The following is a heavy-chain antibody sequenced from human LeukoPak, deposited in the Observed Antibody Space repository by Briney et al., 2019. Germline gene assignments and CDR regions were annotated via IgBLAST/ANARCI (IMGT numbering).Heavy chain of an antibody. CDR1: GFTFSSYA. CDR2: ISGDGGST. CDR3: AKVARSYYYYYGMDV. V-gene: IGHV3-43*02. Sequence: GGSLRLSCAASGFTFSSYAMSWVRQAPGKGLEWVSLISGDGGSTYYADSVKGRFTISRDNSKNSLYLQMNSLRTEDTALYYCAKVARSYYYYYGMDVWGQGTTVTVSS. D-gene: IGHD1-26*01. J-gene: IGHJ6*02.